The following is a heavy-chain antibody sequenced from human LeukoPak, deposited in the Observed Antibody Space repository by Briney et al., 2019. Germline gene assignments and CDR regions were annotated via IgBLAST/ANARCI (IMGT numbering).Heavy chain of an antibody. CDR2: INSDGSEQ. V-gene: IGHV3-7*01. CDR3: VRGGRWYGDN. Sequence: GGSLRLSCEASGFRFSDYYMSWVRQAPGKGLGWVARINSDGSEQNYVDSVKGRFTISRDNAKNSLHLQMNSLRAEDTAVYYCVRGGRWYGDNWGQGTLVTVSS. D-gene: IGHD6-13*01. J-gene: IGHJ4*02. CDR1: GFRFSDYY.